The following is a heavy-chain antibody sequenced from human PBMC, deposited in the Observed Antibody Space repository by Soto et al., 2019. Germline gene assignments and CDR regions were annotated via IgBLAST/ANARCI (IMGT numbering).Heavy chain of an antibody. CDR3: AWGQGGYGYFVDY. CDR2: ISYDGSNK. D-gene: IGHD5-18*01. J-gene: IGHJ4*02. CDR1: GFTFSSYG. V-gene: IGHV3-30*03. Sequence: QVQLVESGGGVVQPGRSLRLSCAASGFTFSSYGMHWVRQAPGQGLEWVAVISYDGSNKYYADSVKGRFTISRDNSKNTLYLQMNSLRAEDTAVYYCAWGQGGYGYFVDYWGQGTLVTVSS.